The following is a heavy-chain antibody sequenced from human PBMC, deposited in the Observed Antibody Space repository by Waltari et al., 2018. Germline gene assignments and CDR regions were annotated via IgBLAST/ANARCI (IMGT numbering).Heavy chain of an antibody. CDR3: ARVPEYCSSPTSCFGGGWFDP. D-gene: IGHD2-2*01. CDR1: GGSISSGGYF. CDR2: IYSSGST. J-gene: IGHJ5*02. Sequence: QVQLQESGPGLVKPSQTLSLTCTVSGGSISSGGYFWSLIRQHPGKGLEWVGYIYSSGSTYYNPSLKSRPSISLDTSKNQFSLTLSSVTAADTAVYYCARVPEYCSSPTSCFGGGWFDPWGQGTLVTVSS. V-gene: IGHV4-31*03.